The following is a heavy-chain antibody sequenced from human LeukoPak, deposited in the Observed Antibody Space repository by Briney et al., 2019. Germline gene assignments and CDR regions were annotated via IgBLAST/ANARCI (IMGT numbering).Heavy chain of an antibody. CDR2: IYHSGST. CDR3: ARASKGDWNYVFDY. D-gene: IGHD1-7*01. Sequence: PSETLSLTCAVSGYSISSGYYWGWIRQPPGKGLEWIGSIYHSGSTYYNPSLKSRVTISVDTSKNQFSLKLSSVTAADTAVYYCARASKGDWNYVFDYWGQGTLVTVSS. J-gene: IGHJ4*02. V-gene: IGHV4-38-2*01. CDR1: GYSISSGYY.